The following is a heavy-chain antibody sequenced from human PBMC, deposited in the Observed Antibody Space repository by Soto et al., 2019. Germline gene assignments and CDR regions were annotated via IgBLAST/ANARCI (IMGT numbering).Heavy chain of an antibody. CDR1: GGSISRSY. V-gene: IGHV4-59*08. CDR2: INYSGSS. D-gene: IGHD3-22*01. CDR3: ARQTYYYDSSGYYYGPAFDY. Sequence: PSETLSLTCTVSGGSISRSYWSWIRQPPGKGLEWIAYINYSGSSNYNPSLKSRVTMSMDTSRNQFSLNLRSVTAADTAMYYCARQTYYYDSSGYYYGPAFDYWGQGTQVTVSS. J-gene: IGHJ4*02.